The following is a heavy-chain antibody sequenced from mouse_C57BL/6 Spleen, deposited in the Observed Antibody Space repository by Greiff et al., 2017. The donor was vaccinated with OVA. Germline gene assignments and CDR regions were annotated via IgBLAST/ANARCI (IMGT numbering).Heavy chain of an antibody. CDR1: GYTFTSYW. CDR2: INPSNGGT. Sequence: QVQLQQSGTELVKPGASVKLSCKASGYTFTSYWMHWVKQRPGQGLEWIGNINPSNGGTNYNEKFKSKATLTVDKSSSTAYMQLSSLTSEDSAVYYCARVGTTVVATVDWYFDVWGTGTTVTVSS. V-gene: IGHV1-53*01. J-gene: IGHJ1*03. D-gene: IGHD1-1*01. CDR3: ARVGTTVVATVDWYFDV.